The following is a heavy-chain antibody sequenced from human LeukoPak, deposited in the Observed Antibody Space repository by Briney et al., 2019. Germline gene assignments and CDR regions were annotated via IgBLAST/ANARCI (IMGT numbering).Heavy chain of an antibody. D-gene: IGHD3-16*01. Sequence: SETLSLTCTVSAYSISSGYYWGWIRQPPGKGLEWIGHIYFNGNTNYNPSLKSRVTISVDTSKNQFSLKLSSVTAADTATYYCARETRGLGGFDSWGQGTLVAVSS. V-gene: IGHV4-38-2*02. CDR3: ARETRGLGGFDS. CDR1: AYSISSGYY. J-gene: IGHJ4*02. CDR2: IYFNGNT.